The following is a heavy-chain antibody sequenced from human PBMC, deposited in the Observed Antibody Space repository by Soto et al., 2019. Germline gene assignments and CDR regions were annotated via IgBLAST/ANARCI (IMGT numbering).Heavy chain of an antibody. CDR3: AKVYYGDIHWYFDL. D-gene: IGHD4-17*01. CDR1: GFTFSSYA. Sequence: EVQLLESGGGLVQPGGSLRLSCAASGFTFSSYAMSWVRQAPGKGLEWVSAISGSGGSTYYADSVKGRFTISRDNSKNTLYLKMNSLSAEDTAVYYCAKVYYGDIHWYFDLWGRGTLVTVSS. J-gene: IGHJ2*01. V-gene: IGHV3-23*01. CDR2: ISGSGGST.